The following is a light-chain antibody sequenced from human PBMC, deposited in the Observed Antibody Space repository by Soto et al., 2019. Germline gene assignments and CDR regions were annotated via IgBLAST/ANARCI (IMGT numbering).Light chain of an antibody. J-gene: IGLJ1*01. CDR2: EVS. CDR3: SSYSYSTTRV. CDR1: SSDVGRYDY. V-gene: IGLV2-14*01. Sequence: QSALTQPASVSGSPGQSITISCTGTSSDVGRYDYVSWYQQHPGKAPKLMIYEVSNRPSGVSDRFSGSKSGNTASLTISGLQAEDEADYSCSSYSYSTTRVFGTGTKLTVL.